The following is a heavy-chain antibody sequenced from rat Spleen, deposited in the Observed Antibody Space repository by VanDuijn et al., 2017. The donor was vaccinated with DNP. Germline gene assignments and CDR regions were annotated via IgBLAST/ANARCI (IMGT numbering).Heavy chain of an antibody. CDR3: TTPSVYYGPFDY. V-gene: IGHV5-27*01. CDR1: GFTFSSYY. J-gene: IGHJ2*01. CDR2: ISPSGSRT. D-gene: IGHD1-6*01. Sequence: EVQLVESGGGLIQPGRSLKLSCAASGFTFSSYYMAWVRQAPKKGLEWVAAISPSGSRTYYPDSVKGRFAISRVDAKSSLYLQMDSLRSEDTATYYCTTPSVYYGPFDYWGQGVMVTVSS.